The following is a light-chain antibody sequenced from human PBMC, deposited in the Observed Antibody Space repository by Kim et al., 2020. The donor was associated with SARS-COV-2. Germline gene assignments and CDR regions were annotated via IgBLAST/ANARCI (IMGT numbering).Light chain of an antibody. J-gene: IGKJ3*01. V-gene: IGKV1-39*01. CDR3: QQCYHNPFS. Sequence: DIQMTQSPSSLSASVGDRVTITCRASQSISSYLNLYQHKPGKVPKLLIYAASSLQSGVPSRFSGSGSGTDFTLTISSLQPEDFATLYCQQCYHNPFSFGPGNKVDI. CDR2: AAS. CDR1: QSISSY.